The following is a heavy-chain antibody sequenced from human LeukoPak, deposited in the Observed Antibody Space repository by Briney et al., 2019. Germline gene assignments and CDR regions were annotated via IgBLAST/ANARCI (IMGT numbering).Heavy chain of an antibody. V-gene: IGHV4-31*03. CDR2: IYYSGTT. CDR3: ARNGYCSGGSCYSNNAFDI. Sequence: SQTLSLTCTVSGGSISSGDSYWSWIRQLPGMGLEWIGYIYYSGTTYYNPSLKSRLTISVDTSKNQFSLKLSSVTAADTAVYYCARNGYCSGGSCYSNNAFDIWGQGAMVTVSS. J-gene: IGHJ3*02. CDR1: GGSISSGDSY. D-gene: IGHD2-15*01.